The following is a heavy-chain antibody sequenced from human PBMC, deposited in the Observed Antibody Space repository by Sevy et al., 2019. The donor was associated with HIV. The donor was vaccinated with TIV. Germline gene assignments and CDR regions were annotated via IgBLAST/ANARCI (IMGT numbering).Heavy chain of an antibody. D-gene: IGHD3-3*01. CDR3: ARDLSHTGRFGAFDI. CDR1: GYTFTNYG. J-gene: IGHJ3*02. V-gene: IGHV1-18*01. Sequence: ASVKVSCKASGYTFTNYGISWVRQAPGQGLEWMGWISAHNGNTNYAQKLQGRVTMTTDTSTSTAPMELRSLGSDDTAVYYCARDLSHTGRFGAFDIWGQGTMVTVSS. CDR2: ISAHNGNT.